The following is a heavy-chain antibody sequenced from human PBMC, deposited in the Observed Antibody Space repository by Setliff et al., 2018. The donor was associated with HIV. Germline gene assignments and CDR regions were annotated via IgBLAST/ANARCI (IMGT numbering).Heavy chain of an antibody. CDR2: FNPKSGDT. CDR1: GYTFTSYH. CDR3: ARDLVVVAPYYCFDP. J-gene: IGHJ5*02. V-gene: IGHV1-2*02. D-gene: IGHD2-15*01. Sequence: ASVKVSCKTSGYTFTSYHLHWLRQAPGQGLEWMGWFNPKSGDTKYAQTFQGRVTMTRDTSTNTAYMEVNSLTSDDTAVYYCARDLVVVAPYYCFDPWGQGTLVTVSS.